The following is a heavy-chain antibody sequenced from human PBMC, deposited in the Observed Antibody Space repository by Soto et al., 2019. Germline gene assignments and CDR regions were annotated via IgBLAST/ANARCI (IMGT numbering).Heavy chain of an antibody. CDR1: GGSISSSSYY. J-gene: IGHJ4*02. CDR3: ARDNYGDTYYFDY. Sequence: SETLSLTCTVSGGSISSSSYYWGWIRQPPGKGLEWIGSIYYSGNTYYNPSLKSRVTISVDTAKNQFSLKLSSVTATDTAVYYCARDNYGDTYYFDYWGQGTLVTVSS. V-gene: IGHV4-39*02. D-gene: IGHD4-17*01. CDR2: IYYSGNT.